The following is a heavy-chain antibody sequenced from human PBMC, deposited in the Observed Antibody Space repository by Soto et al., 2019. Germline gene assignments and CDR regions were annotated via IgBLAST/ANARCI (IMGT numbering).Heavy chain of an antibody. J-gene: IGHJ3*02. CDR3: ARFSGNAFDI. V-gene: IGHV4-39*01. CDR1: GGSISSRSYN. Sequence: PSGTLSLTCAVSGGSISSRSYNWDWIRQPPGKGREWIGTIYYNGDTDYNPSLKSRATISVDASDYQFSLKLSSVTAADTSIYYCARFSGNAFDIWGHGTMVTVSS. CDR2: IYYNGDT.